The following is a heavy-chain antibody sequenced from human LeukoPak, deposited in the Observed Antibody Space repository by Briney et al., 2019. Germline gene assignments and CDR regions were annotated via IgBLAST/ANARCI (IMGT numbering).Heavy chain of an antibody. D-gene: IGHD3-22*01. CDR2: IYYGGST. CDR1: GGSISSSSYY. CDR3: ARLSITMKAFDY. V-gene: IGHV4-39*01. J-gene: IGHJ4*02. Sequence: PSETLSLTCTVSGGSISSSSYYWGWIRQPPGKGLEWIGSIYYGGSTYYNPSLKSRVTISVDTSKNQFSLKLSSVTAADTAVYYCARLSITMKAFDYWGQGTLVTVSS.